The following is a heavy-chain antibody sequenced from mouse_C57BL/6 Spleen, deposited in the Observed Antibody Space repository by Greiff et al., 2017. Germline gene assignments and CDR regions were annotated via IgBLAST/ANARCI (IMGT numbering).Heavy chain of an antibody. CDR3: ARSATGDFDY. CDR1: GYAFSSSW. D-gene: IGHD1-2*01. CDR2: IYPGDGDT. J-gene: IGHJ2*01. V-gene: IGHV1-82*01. Sequence: QVQLQQSGPELVKPGASVKISCKASGYAFSSSWMNWVKQRPGKGLEWIGRIYPGDGDTNYNGKLKGKATLTADKSSSTAYMQLSSLTSEDSAVYFCARSATGDFDYWGQGTTLTVSS.